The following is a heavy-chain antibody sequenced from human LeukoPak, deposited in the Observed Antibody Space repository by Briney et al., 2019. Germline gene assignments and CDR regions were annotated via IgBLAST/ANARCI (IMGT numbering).Heavy chain of an antibody. Sequence: PGGSLRLSCAASGFTFSSYAMSWVRQAPGKGLEWVSAISGSGGSTYYADSVKGRFTISRDNSKNTLYLQMNSLRAEDTAVYYCAKDLSFGGVIVQANYYFDYWGQGTLVTVSS. V-gene: IGHV3-23*01. CDR3: AKDLSFGGVIVQANYYFDY. CDR2: ISGSGGST. CDR1: GFTFSSYA. J-gene: IGHJ4*02. D-gene: IGHD3-16*02.